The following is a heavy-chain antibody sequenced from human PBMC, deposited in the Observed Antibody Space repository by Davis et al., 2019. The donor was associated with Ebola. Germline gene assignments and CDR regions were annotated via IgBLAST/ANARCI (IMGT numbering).Heavy chain of an antibody. Sequence: GGSLRLSCAASGFTFSSYAMHWVRQAPGKGLEWVSYISSSGSTIYYADSVKGRFTISRDNAKNSLYLQMNSLRAEDTAVYYCARAPYYYDSSGWGNLYYYYGMDVWGQGTTVTVSS. V-gene: IGHV3-48*03. J-gene: IGHJ6*02. CDR3: ARAPYYYDSSGWGNLYYYYGMDV. CDR2: ISSSGSTI. CDR1: GFTFSSYA. D-gene: IGHD3-22*01.